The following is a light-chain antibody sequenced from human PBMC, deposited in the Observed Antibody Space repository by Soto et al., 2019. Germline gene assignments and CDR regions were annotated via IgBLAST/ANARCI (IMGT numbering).Light chain of an antibody. V-gene: IGKV1-39*01. CDR2: AAS. Sequence: DIQMIQSPSSLSASVGGRCTITCLAIQSINKFLNWYQHKPGKVPELLIYAASSLQSGVPSRFSGSGSGTDFTLTISSLQPEDYETYYCQQSYSIPWTFGQGTKVDIK. CDR1: QSINKF. J-gene: IGKJ1*01. CDR3: QQSYSIPWT.